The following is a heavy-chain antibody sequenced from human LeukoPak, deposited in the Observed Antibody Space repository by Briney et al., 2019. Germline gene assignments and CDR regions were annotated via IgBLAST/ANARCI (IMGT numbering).Heavy chain of an antibody. Sequence: SETLSLTCAVSGGSISSGGYSWSWIRQPPGKGLEWIGYIYHSGSTYYNPSLKSRVTISVDTSKNQFSLKLSSVTAADTAVYYCARNSYSSSSENFDYWGQGTLVTVSS. CDR2: IYHSGST. J-gene: IGHJ4*02. V-gene: IGHV4-30-2*02. CDR3: ARNSYSSSSENFDY. CDR1: GGSISSGGYS. D-gene: IGHD6-6*01.